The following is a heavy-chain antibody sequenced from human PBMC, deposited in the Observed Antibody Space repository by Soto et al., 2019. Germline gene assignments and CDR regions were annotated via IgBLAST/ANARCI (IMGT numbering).Heavy chain of an antibody. V-gene: IGHV3-74*01. J-gene: IGHJ6*02. Sequence: GGSLRLSCAASGFTFSRDWMHWVRQAPGKGLVWVSRINSDGSSTSYADSVKGRFTISRDNAKNTLYLQMKSLRAEDTAVYYCAREYYYGSGSYMDVWGQGTTVTVSS. D-gene: IGHD3-10*01. CDR2: INSDGSST. CDR1: GFTFSRDW. CDR3: AREYYYGSGSYMDV.